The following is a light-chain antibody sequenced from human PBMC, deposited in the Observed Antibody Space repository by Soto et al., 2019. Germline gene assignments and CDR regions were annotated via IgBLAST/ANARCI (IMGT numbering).Light chain of an antibody. V-gene: IGLV2-14*01. CDR1: SSDVGGYNY. CDR2: DVS. J-gene: IGLJ2*01. CDR3: ISYTSSSTLYVV. Sequence: QSALTQPASVSGSPGQSITISCTGTSSDVGGYNYVSWYQQHPDKAPKLMIYDVSNRPSGVSNRFSGSKSGNTASLTISGLKAEDEADYYCISYTSSSTLYVVFGGGTKLTVL.